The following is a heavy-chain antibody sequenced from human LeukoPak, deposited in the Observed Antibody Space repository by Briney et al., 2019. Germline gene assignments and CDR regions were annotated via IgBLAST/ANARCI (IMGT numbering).Heavy chain of an antibody. V-gene: IGHV3-74*01. CDR2: INSDGSTT. D-gene: IGHD4-17*01. CDR3: ARDDYGDYLW. J-gene: IGHJ4*02. Sequence: GGSLRLSCAASGFTFSTYWMHWVRQVPGKGLVWVSRINSDGSTTSYADSVKGRFTISRDNAKSTLYLQMNSLRAGDTAVYYCARDDYGDYLWWGQGTLVTVSS. CDR1: GFTFSTYW.